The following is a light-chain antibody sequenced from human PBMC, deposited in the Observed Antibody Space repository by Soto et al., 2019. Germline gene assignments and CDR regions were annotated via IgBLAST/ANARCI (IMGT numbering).Light chain of an antibody. CDR2: EVR. Sequence: QLVLTQPASVSGSPGQSITISCTGTSSDVGGYDFVSWYQHHPGKAPKLIIYEVRTRPSGVSDRFSGSKSGNTASLTISGLQAEDEADYYCSSYTSDWGVFGTGTKVTVL. V-gene: IGLV2-14*01. J-gene: IGLJ1*01. CDR3: SSYTSDWGV. CDR1: SSDVGGYDF.